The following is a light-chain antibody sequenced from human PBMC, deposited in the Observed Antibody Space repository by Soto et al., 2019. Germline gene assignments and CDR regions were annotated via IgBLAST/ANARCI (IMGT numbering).Light chain of an antibody. CDR2: AAS. J-gene: IGKJ1*01. CDR3: QQSYSTPRT. V-gene: IGKV1-39*01. Sequence: SLSASVGDRVTITCRASQSISSYLNWYQQKPGKAPKLLIYAASSLQSGVPSRFSGSGSGTDFTLTISSLQPEDFATYYCQQSYSTPRTFGQGTKVDIK. CDR1: QSISSY.